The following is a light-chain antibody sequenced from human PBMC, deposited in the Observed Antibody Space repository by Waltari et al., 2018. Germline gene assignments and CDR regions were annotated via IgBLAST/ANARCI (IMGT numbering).Light chain of an antibody. CDR2: DAS. V-gene: IGKV3-11*01. CDR1: QSISRN. Sequence: EIVMTQSPATLSVSPGERATLSCRASQSISRNLAWYQQRPGQPPRLLIFDASKRAPGIPARFSGSGSETDFTLTISNLEPEDFAVYYCQQRSTWWTFGQGTRVEIK. J-gene: IGKJ1*01. CDR3: QQRSTWWT.